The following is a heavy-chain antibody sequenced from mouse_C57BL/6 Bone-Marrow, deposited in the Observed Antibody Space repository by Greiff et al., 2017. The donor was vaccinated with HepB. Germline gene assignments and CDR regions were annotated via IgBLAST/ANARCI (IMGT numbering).Heavy chain of an antibody. D-gene: IGHD1-1*01. V-gene: IGHV14-1*01. CDR3: TYYYGSSYGYFDV. Sequence: VQLKESGAELVRPGASVKLSCTASGFNIKDYYMHWVKQRPEQGLEWIGRIDPEDGDTEYAPKFKGKATMTADTSSNTAYLQLSSLTSEDTAVYYCTYYYGSSYGYFDVWGTETTVTVSS. CDR2: IDPEDGDT. J-gene: IGHJ1*03. CDR1: GFNIKDYY.